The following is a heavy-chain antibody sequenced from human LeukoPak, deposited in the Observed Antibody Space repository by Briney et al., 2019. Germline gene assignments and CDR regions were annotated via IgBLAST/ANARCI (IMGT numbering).Heavy chain of an antibody. CDR1: GFTFSTYS. CDR3: ARSPRYSRLNRG. J-gene: IGHJ4*02. V-gene: IGHV3-21*01. D-gene: IGHD6-13*01. Sequence: GGSLRLSCATSGFTFSTYSMNWARQAPGEGLEWVSSISSSSSYIYYADSVKGRFTISRDNAKNSLYLQMNSLRAEDTALYYCARSPRYSRLNRGWGQGTLVTVSS. CDR2: ISSSSSYI.